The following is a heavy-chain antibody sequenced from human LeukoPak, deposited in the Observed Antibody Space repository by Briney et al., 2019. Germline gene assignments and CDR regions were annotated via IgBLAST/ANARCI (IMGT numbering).Heavy chain of an antibody. D-gene: IGHD3-16*02. V-gene: IGHV3-23*01. J-gene: IGHJ4*02. CDR1: GFTFSSYA. Sequence: GGSLRLSCAASGFTFSSYAMRWVRQAPGKGLEWVSAISGSGGSTYYAHSVKGRFTISRDNSKNTLYLQMNSLRAEDAAVYYCAKHFWGSYRTPSPFDYWGQGTLVTVSS. CDR2: ISGSGGST. CDR3: AKHFWGSYRTPSPFDY.